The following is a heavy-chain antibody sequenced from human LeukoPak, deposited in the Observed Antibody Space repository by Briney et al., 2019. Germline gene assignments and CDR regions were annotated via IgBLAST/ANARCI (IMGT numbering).Heavy chain of an antibody. D-gene: IGHD3-10*01. J-gene: IGHJ4*02. CDR3: ASRHPGAY. V-gene: IGHV4-39*01. CDR1: GGSISSSSYY. Sequence: SETLSLTCTVSGGSISSSSYYWGWIRQPPGKGLEWIGTIYYSGSTYYNASLKSRVTISGDTSKKQFSLKLSSVTATDTAVYYCASRHPGAYWGQGTLVTVSP. CDR2: IYYSGST.